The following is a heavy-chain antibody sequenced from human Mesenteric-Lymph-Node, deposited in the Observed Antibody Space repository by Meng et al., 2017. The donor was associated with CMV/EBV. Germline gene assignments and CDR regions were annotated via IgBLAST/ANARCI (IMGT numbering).Heavy chain of an antibody. V-gene: IGHV6-1*01. Sequence: SVTCAISGDTVSINSGAWNWIRQSPSRGLEWLGRAYYTSKWNNDYSQSVKGRITIIPDTSKNQFSLQLNSVTPEDSAVYYCARGWLRSYFDYWGQGTLV. D-gene: IGHD5-12*01. CDR3: ARGWLRSYFDY. J-gene: IGHJ4*02. CDR1: GDTVSINSGA. CDR2: AYYTSKWNN.